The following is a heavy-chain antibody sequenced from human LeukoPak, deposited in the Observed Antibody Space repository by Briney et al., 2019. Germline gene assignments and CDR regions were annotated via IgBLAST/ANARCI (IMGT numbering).Heavy chain of an antibody. CDR3: ARGPGDIAAIFGVVLSDYYYYGMDV. J-gene: IGHJ6*02. D-gene: IGHD3-3*01. CDR2: IYYSGST. CDR1: GGSISSSSYY. V-gene: IGHV4-39*07. Sequence: SETLSFTCTVSGGSISSSSYYWGWIRQPPGKGLEWIGSIYYSGSTYYNPSLKSRVTISVDTSKNQFSLKLSSVTAADTAVYYCARGPGDIAAIFGVVLSDYYYYGMDVWGQGTTVTVSS.